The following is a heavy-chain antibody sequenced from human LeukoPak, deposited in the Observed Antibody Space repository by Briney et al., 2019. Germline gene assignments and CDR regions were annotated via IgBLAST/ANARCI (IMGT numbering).Heavy chain of an antibody. CDR3: ARGRITMVRGAHFDY. CDR1: GGSFSGYY. Sequence: SETLSLTCAVYGGSFSGYYWSWIRQPPGKGLEWIGEINHSGSTNYNPSLKSRVTISVDTSKNQFSLKLSSVTAADTAVYYCARGRITMVRGAHFDYWGQGTLVTVSS. CDR2: INHSGST. V-gene: IGHV4-34*01. J-gene: IGHJ4*02. D-gene: IGHD3-10*01.